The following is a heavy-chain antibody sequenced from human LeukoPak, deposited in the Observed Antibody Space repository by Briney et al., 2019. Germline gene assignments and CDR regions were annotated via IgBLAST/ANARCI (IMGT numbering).Heavy chain of an antibody. J-gene: IGHJ5*02. V-gene: IGHV4-4*07. Sequence: SETLSLTCTVSGGSISSYYWSWIRQPAGKGLEWIGRIYTSGSTNYNPSLKSRVTMSVDTSKNQFSLKLSSVTAADTAVYYCARTAYYDILTGYHNWFDPWGQGTLGTVSS. D-gene: IGHD3-9*01. CDR1: GGSISSYY. CDR3: ARTAYYDILTGYHNWFDP. CDR2: IYTSGST.